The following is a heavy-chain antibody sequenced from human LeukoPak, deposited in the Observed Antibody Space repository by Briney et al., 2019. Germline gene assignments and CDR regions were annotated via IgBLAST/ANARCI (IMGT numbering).Heavy chain of an antibody. CDR1: GLTFNIYG. CDR2: VDFTGRIK. J-gene: IGHJ6*03. Sequence: GGSLRLSCVASGLTFNIYGMNWVRQAPGKGLEWLAYVDFTGRIKYYADSVKGRFTISRDNARDSVSLEMISLRAEDTGVYYCARGFGLAYYYYSMDVWGKGTTVTISS. D-gene: IGHD3/OR15-3a*01. CDR3: ARGFGLAYYYYSMDV. V-gene: IGHV3-48*04.